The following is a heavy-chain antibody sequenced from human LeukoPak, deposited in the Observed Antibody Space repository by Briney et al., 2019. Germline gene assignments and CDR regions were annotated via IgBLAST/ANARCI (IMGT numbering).Heavy chain of an antibody. J-gene: IGHJ4*02. D-gene: IGHD4-17*01. CDR2: ISSSSDYI. CDR3: ARGFGYGEYISAY. CDR1: GFIFSRYN. Sequence: GGSLRLSCAASGFIFSRYNMNWVRQAPGKGLEWVSSISSSSDYIYYADSVKGRFTISRDNAKNSLHLQMNSLRAEDTAVYYCARGFGYGEYISAYWGQGTPVTVSS. V-gene: IGHV3-21*01.